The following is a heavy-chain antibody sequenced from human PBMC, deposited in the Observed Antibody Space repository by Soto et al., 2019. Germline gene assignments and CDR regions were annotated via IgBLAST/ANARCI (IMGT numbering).Heavy chain of an antibody. Sequence: GGSLRLSCAASGFNFSSYAMSWVRQAPGEGLEWVSAISGSGGSTYYADSVKGRFTISRDNSKNTLYLQMNSLRAEDTAVYYCATRSTSCYHCYYYYYMDVWGKGTTVTVSS. V-gene: IGHV3-23*01. J-gene: IGHJ6*03. D-gene: IGHD2-2*01. CDR3: ATRSTSCYHCYYYYYMDV. CDR2: ISGSGGST. CDR1: GFNFSSYA.